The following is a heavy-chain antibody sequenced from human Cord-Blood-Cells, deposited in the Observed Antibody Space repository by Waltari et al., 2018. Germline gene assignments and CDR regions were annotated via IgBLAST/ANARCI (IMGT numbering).Heavy chain of an antibody. V-gene: IGHV3-74*01. CDR2: INSDGIST. CDR3: ARDGRLSWRVVGATRWFDP. D-gene: IGHD1-26*01. CDR1: GFTFSSYW. J-gene: IGHJ5*02. Sequence: EVQLVESGGGLVQPGGSLRLSCAASGFTFSSYWMHWVRQAPGKGLVWVSRINSDGISTSYADSVKGRFTISRDNAKNTLYLQMNSLRAEDTAVYYCARDGRLSWRVVGATRWFDPWGQGTLVTVSS.